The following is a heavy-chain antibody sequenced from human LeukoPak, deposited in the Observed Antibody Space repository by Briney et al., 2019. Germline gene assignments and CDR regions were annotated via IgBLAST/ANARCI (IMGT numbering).Heavy chain of an antibody. CDR3: ARDGSSGWSQHFDY. Sequence: ASVKVSCKASGYTFTGYYMHWVRQAPGQGLEWMGWINPNSGGTNYAQKFQGRVTMTRGTSISTAYMELSRLRSDDTAVYYCARDGSSGWSQHFDYWGQGTLVTVSS. CDR1: GYTFTGYY. V-gene: IGHV1-2*02. D-gene: IGHD6-19*01. J-gene: IGHJ4*02. CDR2: INPNSGGT.